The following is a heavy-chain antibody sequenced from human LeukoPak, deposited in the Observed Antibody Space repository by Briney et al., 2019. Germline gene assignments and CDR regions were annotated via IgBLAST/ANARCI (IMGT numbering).Heavy chain of an antibody. CDR1: GFTFSSYA. Sequence: GGSLRLSCAASGFTFSSYAMSWVRQAPGKGLEWVSVISGSDGSTYYADSVKGRFTISRDDSKNTLYLQMNSLRAEDTAVYYCARAHPATHRLEWVDYWGQGTLVTVSS. CDR3: ARAHPATHRLEWVDY. D-gene: IGHD3-3*01. V-gene: IGHV3-23*01. J-gene: IGHJ4*02. CDR2: ISGSDGST.